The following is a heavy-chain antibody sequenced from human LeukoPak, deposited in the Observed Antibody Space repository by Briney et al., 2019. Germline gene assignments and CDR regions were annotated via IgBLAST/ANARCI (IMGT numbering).Heavy chain of an antibody. CDR1: GGSFSGYY. CDR2: INHSGST. Sequence: PSETLSLTCAVYGGSFSGYYWCWIRQPPGKGLEWIGEINHSGSTNYNPSLKSRVTISVDTSKNQLSLKLSSVSAADTAVYYCAAHYGSGSYYYWGQGTLVTVSS. J-gene: IGHJ4*02. V-gene: IGHV4-34*01. D-gene: IGHD3-10*01. CDR3: AAHYGSGSYYY.